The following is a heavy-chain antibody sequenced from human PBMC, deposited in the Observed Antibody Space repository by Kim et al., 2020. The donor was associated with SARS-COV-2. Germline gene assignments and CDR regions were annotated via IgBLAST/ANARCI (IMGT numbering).Heavy chain of an antibody. CDR1: GFTFTNSY. D-gene: IGHD5-12*01. CDR2: INPTNGNT. V-gene: IGHV1-46*03. CDR3: CRIASSGSFDY. J-gene: IGHJ4*02. Sequence: ASVKVSCKASGFTFTNSYMHWVRQAPGQGLEWMGLINPTNGNTWYAHKFQGRITMTGATSTNTIYTELNSLKSDDSALYYCCRIASSGSFDYWGQGTLVT.